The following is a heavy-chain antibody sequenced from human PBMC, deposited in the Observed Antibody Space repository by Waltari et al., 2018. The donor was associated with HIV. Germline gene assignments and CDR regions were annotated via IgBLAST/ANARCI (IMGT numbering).Heavy chain of an antibody. CDR2: ISWNSGTI. J-gene: IGHJ1*01. V-gene: IGHV3-9*01. CDR3: AKDARGMSLGYFQH. CDR1: GFTFDVYV. Sequence: EVQLVESGGGLVQPGRSLRLSCAGSGFTFDVYVMHWVRQAPGKGLEWVSGISWNSGTIGYADSGKGLFTISRDNAKNSLYLQMNSLRVEDTALYYCAKDARGMSLGYFQHWGQGTLVTVFS.